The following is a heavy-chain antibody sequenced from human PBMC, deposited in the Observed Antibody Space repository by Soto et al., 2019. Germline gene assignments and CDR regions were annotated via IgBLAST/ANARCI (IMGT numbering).Heavy chain of an antibody. CDR2: IYYSGST. CDR1: GGSISSGGYY. D-gene: IGHD2-15*01. Sequence: QVQLQESGPGLVKPSQTLSLTCTVSGGSISSGGYYWSWIRQHPGKGLEWIGYIYYSGSTYYNPSLKSRVTISVDTSKNQFSLKLSSVTAADTAVYYCARGSFRIAYNWFDPWGQGTLVTVSS. J-gene: IGHJ5*02. CDR3: ARGSFRIAYNWFDP. V-gene: IGHV4-31*03.